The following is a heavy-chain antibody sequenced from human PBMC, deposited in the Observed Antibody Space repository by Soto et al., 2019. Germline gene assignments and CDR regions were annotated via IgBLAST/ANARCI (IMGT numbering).Heavy chain of an antibody. CDR1: GFTFSSYA. CDR2: IYSGGSI. Sequence: GGSLRLSCAASGFTFSSYAMSWVRQAPGKGLEWVSVIYSGGSIYYADSWKGRLTIARDNSKNTLYIQMNSLRAEDTAVYYCAGGEAARLYGMDVWGQGTTVTVSS. V-gene: IGHV3-23*03. D-gene: IGHD6-6*01. J-gene: IGHJ6*02. CDR3: AGGEAARLYGMDV.